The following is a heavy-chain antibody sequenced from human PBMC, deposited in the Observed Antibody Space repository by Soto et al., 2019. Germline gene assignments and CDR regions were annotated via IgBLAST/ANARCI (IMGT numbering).Heavy chain of an antibody. CDR1: GFTVSDHD. CDR3: ARGYPTGGNGLDV. CDR2: IYSGGST. D-gene: IGHD2-15*01. Sequence: VGSLRLSCAVSGFTVSDHDMHWVRQPPGQGLEWVSVIYSGGSTDYTDPVKGGFTISRDNSKNTLYLQMNSQRAEDTAVYYCARGYPTGGNGLDVWGQGSTVTVSS. J-gene: IGHJ6*01. V-gene: IGHV3-53*01.